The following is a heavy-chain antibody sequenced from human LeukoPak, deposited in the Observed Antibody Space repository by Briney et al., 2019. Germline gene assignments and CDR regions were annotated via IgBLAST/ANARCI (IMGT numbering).Heavy chain of an antibody. D-gene: IGHD2-8*01. Sequence: GGSLRLSCAASGFIFSLRYMAWVRQSPGKGLEWISVITNTGGTTSYYADSVKGRFTISRDNAKSTLYLQMNSLRVEDTAVYYCARGGLGVLAPWFDHWGQGTLVTVSS. CDR3: ARGGLGVLAPWFDH. CDR2: ITNTGGTT. CDR1: GFIFSLRY. V-gene: IGHV3-23*01. J-gene: IGHJ5*02.